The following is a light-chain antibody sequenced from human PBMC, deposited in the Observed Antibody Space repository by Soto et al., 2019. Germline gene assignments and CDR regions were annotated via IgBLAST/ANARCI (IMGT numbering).Light chain of an antibody. J-gene: IGLJ1*01. CDR3: QSYDSSLSALYV. Sequence: QSVLTQPPSVSGAPGQRVTISCTGSSFNIGAGYEVNWYQHLPGTAPKLLIYDNNNRPSGVPDRFSGSKSGTSASLAITGLQAEEGAEYYSQSYDSSLSALYVSETGTKVPV. CDR1: SFNIGAGYE. V-gene: IGLV1-40*01. CDR2: DNN.